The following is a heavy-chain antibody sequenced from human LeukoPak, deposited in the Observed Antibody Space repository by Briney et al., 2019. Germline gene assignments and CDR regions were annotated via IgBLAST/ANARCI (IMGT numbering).Heavy chain of an antibody. Sequence: GRSLRLSCAASGFTFSSYGMHWVRQAPGKGLEWVAVIWYDGSNKYYADSVKGRFTISRDNSKNTLYLQMNSLRAEDTAVYYCAKLEALGYYDSSGYFFASWGQGTLVTVSS. CDR1: GFTFSSYG. CDR2: IWYDGSNK. CDR3: AKLEALGYYDSSGYFFAS. J-gene: IGHJ4*02. D-gene: IGHD3-22*01. V-gene: IGHV3-33*06.